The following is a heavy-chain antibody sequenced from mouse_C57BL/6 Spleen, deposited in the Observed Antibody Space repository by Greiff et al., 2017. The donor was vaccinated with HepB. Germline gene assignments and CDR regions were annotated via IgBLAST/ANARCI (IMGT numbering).Heavy chain of an antibody. CDR3: ARKIYYGSVYYAMDY. D-gene: IGHD1-1*01. CDR2: IDPSDSYT. V-gene: IGHV1-50*01. CDR1: GYTFTSYW. J-gene: IGHJ4*01. Sequence: QVQLQQPGAKLVKPGASVKLSCKASGYTFTSYWMQWVKQRPGQGLEWIGEIDPSDSYTNYNQKFKGKSTLTVDTSSSTAYMQLSSLTSEDSAVYYCARKIYYGSVYYAMDYWGQGTSVTVSS.